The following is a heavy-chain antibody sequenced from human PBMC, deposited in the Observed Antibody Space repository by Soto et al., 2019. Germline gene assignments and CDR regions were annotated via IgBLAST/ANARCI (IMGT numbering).Heavy chain of an antibody. CDR3: ARNRRETGDFDY. CDR1: GYTFTTYD. CDR2: MNPNNGDT. J-gene: IGHJ4*02. Sequence: QVQLVQSGAEVKKPGASVKVSCKASGYTFTTYDVNWMRQATGQGPEWLGWMNPNNGDTGYAQKFQVRVTLTRDTSMNTAYMELSSLTFEDTAVYYCARNRRETGDFDYWGQGTLVTVSS. V-gene: IGHV1-8*02. D-gene: IGHD7-27*01.